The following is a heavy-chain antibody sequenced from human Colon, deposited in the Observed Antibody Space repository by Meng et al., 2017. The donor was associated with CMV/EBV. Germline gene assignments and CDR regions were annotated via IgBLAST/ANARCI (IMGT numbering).Heavy chain of an antibody. D-gene: IGHD1-14*01. V-gene: IGHV3-33*06. CDR2: IWYDGSNK. CDR3: AKDNPWG. J-gene: IGHJ4*02. CDR1: GLTFSGYG. Sequence: SLGPSGAASGLTFSGYGMHWVRQAPGKGLEWVAVIWYDGSNKYYADSVKGRFTISRDNSKNTLYLQMNSLRAEDTAVYYCAKDNPWGWGQGTLVTVSS.